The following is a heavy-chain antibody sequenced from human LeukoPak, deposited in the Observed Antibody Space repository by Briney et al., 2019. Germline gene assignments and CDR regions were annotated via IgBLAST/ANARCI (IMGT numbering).Heavy chain of an antibody. V-gene: IGHV1-8*01. D-gene: IGHD3-10*01. CDR1: GYTFTSYD. CDR2: MNPNSGNA. Sequence: ASVKVSCKASGYTFTSYDINWVRQATGQGLEWMGWMNPNSGNAGCAQNLQGRVTMTRNTSISTAYLELSSLRPEDTAVYYCARMEYYSDSGSPNWFDPWGQGTLVTVSS. CDR3: ARMEYYSDSGSPNWFDP. J-gene: IGHJ5*02.